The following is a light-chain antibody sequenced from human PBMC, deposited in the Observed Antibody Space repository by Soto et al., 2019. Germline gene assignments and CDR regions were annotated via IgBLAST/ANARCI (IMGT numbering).Light chain of an antibody. J-gene: IGLJ2*01. CDR2: EGS. V-gene: IGLV2-23*01. Sequence: QSALTQPASVSGSPGQSISISCTGNSSDVGSYNLVSWYQQHPGKAPKLMIYEGSKRPSGVSNRFSGSKSGNTASLTISGLQAEDEAYYYCCSYAGSSTNVVFGGGTQLTVL. CDR1: SSDVGSYNL. CDR3: CSYAGSSTNVV.